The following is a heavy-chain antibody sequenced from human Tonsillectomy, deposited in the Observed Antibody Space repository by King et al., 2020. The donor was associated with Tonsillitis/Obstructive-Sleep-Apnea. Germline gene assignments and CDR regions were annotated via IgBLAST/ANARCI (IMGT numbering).Heavy chain of an antibody. Sequence: VQLQESGPGLVKPSQTLSLTCTVSGGSISSGGYYWSWIRQHPGKGLEWIGYIYXSGSTYYNPSLKSRVTISVDTSKNQFSLKLSSVTAADTAVYYCXXXXXXXSXXYYVSVXDXDAXDIWGXGTMVTXXS. CDR2: IYXSGST. J-gene: IGHJ3*02. D-gene: IGHD3-22*01. V-gene: IGHV4-31*03. CDR3: XXXXXXXSXXYYVSVXDXDAXDI. CDR1: GGSISSGGYY.